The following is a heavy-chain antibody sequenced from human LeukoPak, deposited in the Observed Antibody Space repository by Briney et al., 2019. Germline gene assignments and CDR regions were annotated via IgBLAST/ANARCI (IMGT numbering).Heavy chain of an antibody. J-gene: IGHJ4*02. CDR2: IYYSGST. Sequence: SETLSLTCTVSGGSISSYYWSWIRQPPGKGLEWIGYIYYSGSTNYNPSLKSRVTISVDTSKNQFSLKLSSVTAADTAVYYCARDERYSGYDYGFDYWGQGTLVTVSS. CDR3: ARDERYSGYDYGFDY. V-gene: IGHV4-59*01. D-gene: IGHD5-12*01. CDR1: GGSISSYY.